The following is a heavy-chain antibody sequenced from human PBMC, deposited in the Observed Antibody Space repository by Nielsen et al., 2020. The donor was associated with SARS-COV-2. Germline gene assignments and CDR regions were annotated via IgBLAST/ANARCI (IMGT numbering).Heavy chain of an antibody. V-gene: IGHV3-30*04. Sequence: GGSLRLSCVGSGFTFSRYTMHWVRQAPGKGLEWVAAISYDGSHKYYADSVRGRFTISRDNSKDTLFLQMNSLRRDDTSVYYCARGVETDAVMVEHWGQGNLVTVSS. D-gene: IGHD5-18*01. CDR3: ARGVETDAVMVEH. J-gene: IGHJ4*02. CDR1: GFTFSRYT. CDR2: ISYDGSHK.